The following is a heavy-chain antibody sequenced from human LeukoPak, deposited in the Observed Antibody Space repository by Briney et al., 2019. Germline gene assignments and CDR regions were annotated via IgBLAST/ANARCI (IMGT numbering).Heavy chain of an antibody. CDR1: GFPFSAYA. CDR2: IRGSGETT. CDR3: AKDLSSGTGRGFDY. V-gene: IGHV3-23*01. J-gene: IGHJ4*02. D-gene: IGHD3/OR15-3a*01. Sequence: SGGSLRLSCVASGFPFSAYAMSWVRQAPGEGLEWVSGIRGSGETTYYAESVKGRFIIQRDNSKNTLYLQMNSLRAEDTALYYCAKDLSSGTGRGFDYWGQGTLVTVSS.